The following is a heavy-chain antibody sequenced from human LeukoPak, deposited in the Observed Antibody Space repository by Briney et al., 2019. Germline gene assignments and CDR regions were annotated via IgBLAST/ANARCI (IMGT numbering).Heavy chain of an antibody. CDR3: AREPYDYVWGGYHYGPRYFDD. V-gene: IGHV4-34*01. D-gene: IGHD3-16*02. J-gene: IGHJ4*02. CDR2: INYSGST. Sequence: PSETLSLTCVVYGGSFSGYYWSWIRQPPGKGLEWIGEINYSGSTNYNPSLKSRVTISVDTSKNQFSLKLSSVTAADTAVYYCAREPYDYVWGGYHYGPRYFDDWGQGTLVTVSS. CDR1: GGSFSGYY.